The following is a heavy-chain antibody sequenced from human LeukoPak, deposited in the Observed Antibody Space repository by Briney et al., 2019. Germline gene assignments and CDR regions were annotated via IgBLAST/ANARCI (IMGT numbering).Heavy chain of an antibody. J-gene: IGHJ3*02. Sequence: GASVKVSCKASGYTFTGYYMHWVRQAPGQGLEWMGWINPNSGGTNYAQKFQGRVTMTRDTSISTAYMELSRLRSDDTAVYYCARESDCSSTSCAIAGAFDIWGQGTMVTVSS. CDR2: INPNSGGT. V-gene: IGHV1-2*02. D-gene: IGHD2-2*01. CDR1: GYTFTGYY. CDR3: ARESDCSSTSCAIAGAFDI.